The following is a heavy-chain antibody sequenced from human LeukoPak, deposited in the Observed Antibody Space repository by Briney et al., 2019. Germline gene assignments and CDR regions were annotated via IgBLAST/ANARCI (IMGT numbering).Heavy chain of an antibody. CDR3: ALSTRGSNDY. D-gene: IGHD1-26*01. V-gene: IGHV4-34*01. CDR2: INNSGST. J-gene: IGHJ4*02. Sequence: PSETLSLTCAVYGGSFSGYYWSWIRQPPGKGLEWIGEINNSGSTNYNPSLKSRVTISVDTSKNQFSLKLSSVTAADTAVYYCALSTRGSNDYWGQGTLVTVSS. CDR1: GGSFSGYY.